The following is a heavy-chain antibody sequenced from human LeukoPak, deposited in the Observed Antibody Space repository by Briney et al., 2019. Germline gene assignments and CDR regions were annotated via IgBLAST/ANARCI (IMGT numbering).Heavy chain of an antibody. CDR3: ASVSGGYGDFQH. J-gene: IGHJ1*01. CDR1: GYTFSSYG. D-gene: IGHD6-19*01. CDR2: ISAYNGNT. Sequence: ASVKVSCKASGYTFSSYGISWVRQAPGQGLEWMGWISAYNGNTNYAQKLQGRVTMTTDTSTSTAYMELRSLRSDDTAVYYCASVSGGYGDFQHWGQGTLVTVSS. V-gene: IGHV1-18*01.